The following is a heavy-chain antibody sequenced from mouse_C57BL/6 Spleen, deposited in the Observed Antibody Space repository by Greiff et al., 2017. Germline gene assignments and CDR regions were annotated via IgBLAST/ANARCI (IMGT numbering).Heavy chain of an antibody. CDR2: ISGGGGNT. Sequence: EVHLVESGGGLVKPGGSLKLSCAASGFTFSSYTMSWVRQTPEKRLEWVATISGGGGNTYYPDSVKGRFTISRDNAKNTLYLQMSSLRSEDTALYYCARQGDYEGAWFAYWGQGTLVTVSA. J-gene: IGHJ3*01. D-gene: IGHD2-4*01. CDR3: ARQGDYEGAWFAY. CDR1: GFTFSSYT. V-gene: IGHV5-9*01.